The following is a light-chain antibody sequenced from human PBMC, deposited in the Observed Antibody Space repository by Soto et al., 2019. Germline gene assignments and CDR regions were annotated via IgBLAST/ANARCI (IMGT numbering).Light chain of an antibody. CDR2: DTS. Sequence: EIVLTQSPGTLSLSPGERATLSCRASQSVSSSYLAWYQQKPGQAPRLLIFDTSSRATGIPDRFSGSGSGTDFTLTISRLEPEDFAVYYCQQYGTSPRTFGQRTKVEI. CDR1: QSVSSSY. CDR3: QQYGTSPRT. J-gene: IGKJ1*01. V-gene: IGKV3-20*01.